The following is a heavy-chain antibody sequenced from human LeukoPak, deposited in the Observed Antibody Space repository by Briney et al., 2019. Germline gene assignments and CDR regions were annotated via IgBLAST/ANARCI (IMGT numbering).Heavy chain of an antibody. CDR2: ISARGVTT. CDR1: GFTFSSYG. CDR3: ARVEGYYDSGGYDY. D-gene: IGHD3-22*01. Sequence: GGSLRLSCAASGFTFSSYGMSWVRQVPRKGLEWVSVISARGVTTYYADSVKGRFTISRDNSKHTLYLQMNRLRAEDTAVYYCARVEGYYDSGGYDYWGQGTLVTVSS. J-gene: IGHJ4*02. V-gene: IGHV3-23*01.